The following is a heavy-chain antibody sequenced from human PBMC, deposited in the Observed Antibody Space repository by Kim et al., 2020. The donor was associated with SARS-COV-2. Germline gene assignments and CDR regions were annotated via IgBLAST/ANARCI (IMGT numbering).Heavy chain of an antibody. J-gene: IGHJ2*01. CDR1: GGSISSSSYY. D-gene: IGHD5-12*01. V-gene: IGHV4-39*07. CDR3: ASNLVVTNYVYYWYFDL. Sequence: SETLSLTCTVSGGSISSSSYYWGWIRQPPGKGLEWIGSIYYSGSTYYNPSLKTRVTISVDTSKNQFSLKLSSVTAADTAVYYCASNLVVTNYVYYWYFDLWGRGTLVTVSS. CDR2: IYYSGST.